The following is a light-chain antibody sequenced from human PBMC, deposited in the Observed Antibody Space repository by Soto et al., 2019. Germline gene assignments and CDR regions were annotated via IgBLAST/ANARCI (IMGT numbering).Light chain of an antibody. CDR1: QSVYSN. CDR2: GAS. J-gene: IGKJ2*01. Sequence: EIVMTQSPATLSLSPGERAALSCRASQSVYSNLAWYQQKPGQAPRLLIYGASNRATGVPARFSGSGSGTEFTLTISSLQSEDFAVYYCQQYNNWPPRTFGQGTRLEIK. CDR3: QQYNNWPPRT. V-gene: IGKV3-15*01.